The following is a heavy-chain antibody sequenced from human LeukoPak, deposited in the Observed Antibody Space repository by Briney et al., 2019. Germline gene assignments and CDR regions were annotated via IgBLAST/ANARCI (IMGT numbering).Heavy chain of an antibody. Sequence: SVKVSCKASGGTFSSYAISWVRQAPGQGLEWMGGIIPIFGTANYAQKFQGRVTITADESTSTAYMELSSLRSEDTAVYYCARGSFPSDDILTGPFDNWGQGTLVTVSS. CDR2: IIPIFGTA. V-gene: IGHV1-69*13. CDR3: ARGSFPSDDILTGPFDN. J-gene: IGHJ4*02. CDR1: GGTFSSYA. D-gene: IGHD3-9*01.